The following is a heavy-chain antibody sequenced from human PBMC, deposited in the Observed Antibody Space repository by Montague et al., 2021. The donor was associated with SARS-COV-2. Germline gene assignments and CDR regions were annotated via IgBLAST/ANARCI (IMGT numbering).Heavy chain of an antibody. D-gene: IGHD6-19*01. J-gene: IGHJ6*02. V-gene: IGHV4-61*08. CDR2: IEYSGST. Sequence: SETLSLTCTISGGSISSGGHYWSWIRQHQGKGLEGIGYIEYSGSTNHNPSLKSRVTISVDTSKNQFSLKLSSVTAADTAVYYCARGLSRYSSGKTPFLHSEMDVWGQGTTVTVSS. CDR3: ARGLSRYSSGKTPFLHSEMDV. CDR1: GGSISSGGHY.